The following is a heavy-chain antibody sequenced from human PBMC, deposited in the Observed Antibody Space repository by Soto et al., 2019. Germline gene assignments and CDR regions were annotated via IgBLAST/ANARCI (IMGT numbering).Heavy chain of an antibody. CDR2: ISYDGSNK. D-gene: IGHD6-6*01. J-gene: IGHJ4*02. CDR3: ARGRYSSSDYFDY. Sequence: GGSLRLSCAASGFTFSSYAMHWVRQAPGKGLEWVAVISYDGSNKYYADSVKGRFTISRDNSKNTLYLQMNSLRAEDTAVYYCARGRYSSSDYFDYWGQGTLVTVSS. V-gene: IGHV3-30-3*01. CDR1: GFTFSSYA.